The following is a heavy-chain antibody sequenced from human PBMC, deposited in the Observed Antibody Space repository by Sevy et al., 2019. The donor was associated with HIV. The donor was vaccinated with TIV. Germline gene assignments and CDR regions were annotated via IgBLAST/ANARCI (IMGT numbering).Heavy chain of an antibody. CDR1: GFTFGSYG. Sequence: GGSLSLSCAASGFTFGSYGMHWVRQAPGKGLEWVAYISYDRSDKNYADSVKGRFTISRDNSKNTVFLQLNSLRPEDTAVYYCARVFSSYYFDYWGQGTLVTVSS. CDR2: ISYDRSDK. CDR3: ARVFSSYYFDY. J-gene: IGHJ4*02. V-gene: IGHV3-30*06.